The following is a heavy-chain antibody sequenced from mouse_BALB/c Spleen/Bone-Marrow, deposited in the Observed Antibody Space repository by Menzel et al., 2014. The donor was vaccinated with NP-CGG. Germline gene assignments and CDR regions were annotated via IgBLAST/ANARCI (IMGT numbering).Heavy chain of an antibody. CDR2: IDPYDSET. V-gene: IGHV1-52*01. J-gene: IGHJ3*01. Sequence: QVQLQQSGAELVRPAASVKLSCKATGYTFTSYWMNWVKQRPEQGLEWIGRIDPYDSETHYNQKFKDKAILTVDKSSSTAYMQLSSLTSEDSAVYYCARGRDYDVFAYWGQGTLVTVSA. CDR3: ARGRDYDVFAY. D-gene: IGHD2-4*01. CDR1: GYTFTSYW.